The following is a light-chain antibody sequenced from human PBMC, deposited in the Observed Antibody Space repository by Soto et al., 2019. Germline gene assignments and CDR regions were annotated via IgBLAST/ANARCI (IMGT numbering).Light chain of an antibody. J-gene: IGKJ4*01. Sequence: EIVLTQSPGTLSLSPGEGGTLSCRASQSISSSYLAWYQQKPGQSPRLLIYAASSRATGIPDRFSGSGSGTDFTLTISRLEPEDFAVYYCQQYSASPLSFGGGTKVEIK. CDR2: AAS. V-gene: IGKV3-20*01. CDR1: QSISSSY. CDR3: QQYSASPLS.